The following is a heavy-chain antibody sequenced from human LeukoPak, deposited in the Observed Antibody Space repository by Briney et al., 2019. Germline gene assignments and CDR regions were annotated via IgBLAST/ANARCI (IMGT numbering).Heavy chain of an antibody. CDR3: ARAPYSYGWD. V-gene: IGHV4-61*10. CDR1: GGSISSGSYY. J-gene: IGHJ4*02. D-gene: IGHD5-18*01. Sequence: SQTLSLTCTVSGGSISSGSYYWSWIRQPAGKGLEWIGYIYYSGSTNYNPSLKSRVTISVDTSKNQFSLKLSSVTAADTAVYYCARAPYSYGWDWGQGTLVTVSS. CDR2: IYYSGST.